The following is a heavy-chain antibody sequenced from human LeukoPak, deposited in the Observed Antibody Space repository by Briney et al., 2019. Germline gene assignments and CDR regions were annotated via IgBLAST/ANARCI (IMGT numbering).Heavy chain of an antibody. V-gene: IGHV3-23*01. CDR1: GFTFSNYA. CDR2: LSGSGGGT. J-gene: IGHJ4*02. D-gene: IGHD3-22*01. CDR3: AKQPSYYYESSGYYHFDY. Sequence: GGSLRLSCAASGFTFSNYAMNWVRQAPGKGLEWVSGLSGSGGGTYYADSVKGRFTISRDNSKNTLYLQMNSLRAEDTAVYYCAKQPSYYYESSGYYHFDYWGQGTLVTVSS.